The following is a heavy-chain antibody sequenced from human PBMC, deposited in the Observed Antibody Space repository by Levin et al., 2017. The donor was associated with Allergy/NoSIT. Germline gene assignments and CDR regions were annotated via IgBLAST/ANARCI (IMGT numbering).Heavy chain of an antibody. Sequence: NASETLSLTCTVSGGSISSSSYYWGWIRQPPGKGLEWIGSIYYSGSTYYNPSLKSRVTISVDTSKNQFSLKLSSVTAADTAVYYCARQTVAGGYYFDYWGQGTLVTVSS. J-gene: IGHJ4*02. CDR2: IYYSGST. CDR3: ARQTVAGGYYFDY. CDR1: GGSISSSSYY. D-gene: IGHD4-23*01. V-gene: IGHV4-39*01.